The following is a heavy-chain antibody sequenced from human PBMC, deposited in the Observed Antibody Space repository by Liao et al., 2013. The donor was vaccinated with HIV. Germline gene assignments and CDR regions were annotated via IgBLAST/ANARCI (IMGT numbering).Heavy chain of an antibody. CDR2: IYYSGST. V-gene: IGHV4-34*11. Sequence: QVQLQQWGAGLLKPSETLSLTCAVYGGSFSGYYWSWIRQPPGKGLEWIGYIYYSGSTNYNSSLKSRVTISVDTSKKQYSLKLSSVTAADTAVYYCARGSGYYDFDYWGQGTLVTVSS. D-gene: IGHD3-3*01. CDR1: GGSFSGYY. J-gene: IGHJ4*02. CDR3: ARGSGYYDFDY.